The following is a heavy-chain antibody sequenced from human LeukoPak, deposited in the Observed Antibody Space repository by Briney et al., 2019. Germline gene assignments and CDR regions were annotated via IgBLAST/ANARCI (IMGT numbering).Heavy chain of an antibody. V-gene: IGHV3-33*06. CDR2: IWYDGSNK. CDR3: AKDYYDSSGYNYFDY. Sequence: GGSLRLSCAASGFTFSSYGMHWVRQAPGKGLEWVAVIWYDGSNKYYADSVKGRFTISRGNSKNTLYLQMNSLRAEDTAVYYCAKDYYDSSGYNYFDYWGQGTLVTVSS. J-gene: IGHJ4*02. CDR1: GFTFSSYG. D-gene: IGHD3-22*01.